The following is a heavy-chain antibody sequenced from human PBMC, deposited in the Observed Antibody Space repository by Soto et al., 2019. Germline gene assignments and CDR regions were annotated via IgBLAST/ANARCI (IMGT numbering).Heavy chain of an antibody. CDR3: ARFSGYDTNFDY. CDR2: IYYSGST. Sequence: SETLSLTRTGSGGSISSSSYYWGWIRQPPGKGLEWIGSIYYSGSTYYNPSLKSRVTISVDTSKNQFSLKLSSVTAADTAVYYCARFSGYDTNFDYWGQGTLVTVSS. D-gene: IGHD5-12*01. CDR1: GGSISSSSYY. V-gene: IGHV4-39*01. J-gene: IGHJ4*02.